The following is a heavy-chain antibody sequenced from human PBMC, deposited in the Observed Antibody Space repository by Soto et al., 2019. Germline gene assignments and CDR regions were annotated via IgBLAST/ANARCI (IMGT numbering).Heavy chain of an antibody. J-gene: IGHJ5*02. CDR1: GFTFGDYA. CDR3: TTNYYDSSGDDNWFDP. CDR2: IRSKTYGGTT. D-gene: IGHD3-22*01. Sequence: GGSLRLSCTASGFTFGDYAMSWFRQAPGKGLEWVGFIRSKTYGGTTEFAASVKGRFTISRDDSKSIADLQMNSLKTEDTAVYYCTTNYYDSSGDDNWFDPWGQGTLVTVS. V-gene: IGHV3-49*03.